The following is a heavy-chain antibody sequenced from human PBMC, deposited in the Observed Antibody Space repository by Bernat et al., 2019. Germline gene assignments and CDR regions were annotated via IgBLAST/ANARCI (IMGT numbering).Heavy chain of an antibody. Sequence: QVQLVQSGAEVKKPGASVKVSCKASGYTFTGYTIHWVRQAPGQRLEWMGWITVGNGDTKYSQKFQGRVTITRDTSASTAYMELSSLRSEDTAVYYCARSLTMYYDFWSTLGYWGQGTLVTVSS. J-gene: IGHJ4*02. V-gene: IGHV1-3*01. D-gene: IGHD3-3*01. CDR2: ITVGNGDT. CDR3: ARSLTMYYDFWSTLGY. CDR1: GYTFTGYT.